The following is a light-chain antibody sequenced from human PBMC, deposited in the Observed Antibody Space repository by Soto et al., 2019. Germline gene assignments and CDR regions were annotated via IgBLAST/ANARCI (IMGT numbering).Light chain of an antibody. J-gene: IGKJ1*01. CDR1: ENVNGH. V-gene: IGKV1-5*03. CDR3: QQYNNWPS. Sequence: IQMTQSPNTLSASVGDSVAVTCRASENVNGHLAWYQQKPGKAPKLLIYEASILESGVPSRFSGSGFGTEFTLTINGLLPEDFVTYYCQQYNNWPSFGQGTTVDIK. CDR2: EAS.